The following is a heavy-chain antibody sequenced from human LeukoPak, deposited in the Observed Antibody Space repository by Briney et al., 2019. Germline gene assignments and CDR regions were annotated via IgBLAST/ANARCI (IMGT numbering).Heavy chain of an antibody. Sequence: ASVKVSCKASGYTFTGCYMHWVRQAPGQGLEWMGWINPNSGGTNCAQKFQGRVTMTRDTSISTAYMELSRLRSDDTAVYYCARERDEEALGAFDIWGQGTMVTVSS. J-gene: IGHJ3*02. CDR1: GYTFTGCY. D-gene: IGHD7-27*01. CDR2: INPNSGGT. CDR3: ARERDEEALGAFDI. V-gene: IGHV1-2*02.